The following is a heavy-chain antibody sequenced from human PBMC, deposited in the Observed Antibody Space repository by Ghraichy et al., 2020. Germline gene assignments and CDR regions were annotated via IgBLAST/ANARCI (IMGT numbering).Heavy chain of an antibody. J-gene: IGHJ4*02. V-gene: IGHV4-59*08. CDR1: GGSISSYY. CDR3: ARSRDGYNFGANFDY. D-gene: IGHD5-24*01. CDR2: IYYSGST. Sequence: TLSLTCTVSGGSISSYYWSWIRQPPGKGLEWIGYIYYSGSTNYNPSLKSRVTISLDTSKNQFSLKLSSVTAADTAVYYCARSRDGYNFGANFDYWGQGTLVTVSS.